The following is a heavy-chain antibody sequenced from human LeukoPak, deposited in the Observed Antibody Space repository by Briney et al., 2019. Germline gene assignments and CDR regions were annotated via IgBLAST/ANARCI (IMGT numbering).Heavy chain of an antibody. D-gene: IGHD7-27*01. CDR2: IYYSGST. V-gene: IGHV4-59*01. CDR3: ARRPTGDPKFDY. CDR1: GGSISSYY. J-gene: IGHJ4*02. Sequence: SETLSLTCTVSGGSISSYYWSWIRQPPGKGLEWIGYIYYSGSTNYNPSLKSRVTISVDTSKNQFSLKLSSVTAADTAVYYCARRPTGDPKFDYWGQGTLVTVSS.